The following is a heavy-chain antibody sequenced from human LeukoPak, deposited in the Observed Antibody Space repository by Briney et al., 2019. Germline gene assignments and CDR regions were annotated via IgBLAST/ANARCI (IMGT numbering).Heavy chain of an antibody. J-gene: IGHJ5*02. Sequence: SETLSLTCAVSGGSISSISSNNWAWIRQPPGKGLELIAAIHYTGSTYYNPSFMSRVTISVDTPKNQFSLKLNSLTATDMAVYYCARLPTGYPNWFDTWGQGILVTVSS. D-gene: IGHD5-18*01. V-gene: IGHV4-39*01. CDR3: ARLPTGYPNWFDT. CDR2: IHYTGST. CDR1: GGSISSISSNN.